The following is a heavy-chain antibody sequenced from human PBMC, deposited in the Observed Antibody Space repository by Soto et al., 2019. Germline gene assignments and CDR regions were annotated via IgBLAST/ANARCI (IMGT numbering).Heavy chain of an antibody. Sequence: LRLSCAASGFTFDDYAMHWVRQAPGKGLEWVSNINWNSGSIGYADSVKGRFTISRDNAKNSLYLQMNSVRAEDTALYYCAKDTSSGGLAKGAFDIWGQGTMVTVSS. V-gene: IGHV3-9*01. CDR2: INWNSGSI. D-gene: IGHD6-19*01. CDR3: AKDTSSGGLAKGAFDI. J-gene: IGHJ3*02. CDR1: GFTFDDYA.